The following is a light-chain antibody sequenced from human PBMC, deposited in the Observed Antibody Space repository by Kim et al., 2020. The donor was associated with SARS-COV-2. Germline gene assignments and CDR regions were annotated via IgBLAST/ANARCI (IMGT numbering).Light chain of an antibody. Sequence: SASVGDRVAFSCRASHNIGTWFAWYQQKPGTAPTLLIYMTSSLDLGVPSRFRGRCSGTEFSLTIPRLQPDDFATYFCQRYATFAYTFGQGTKLEI. V-gene: IGKV1-5*03. CDR3: QRYATFAYT. CDR1: HNIGTW. CDR2: MTS. J-gene: IGKJ2*01.